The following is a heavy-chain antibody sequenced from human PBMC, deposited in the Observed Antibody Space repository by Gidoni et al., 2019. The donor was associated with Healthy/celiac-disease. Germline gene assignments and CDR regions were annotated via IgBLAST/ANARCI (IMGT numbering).Heavy chain of an antibody. CDR1: GGSCGGYY. CDR3: ARGNYYDSSGYYEGIYFDY. Sequence: QVQLQQWGAGLLKPSETLSLTCAVYGGSCGGYYWSWIRQPPGKGLEWIGEINHSGSTNSNPSLKSRVTISVDTSKNQFSLKLSSVTAADTAVYYCARGNYYDSSGYYEGIYFDYWGQGTLVTVSS. J-gene: IGHJ4*02. D-gene: IGHD3-22*01. CDR2: INHSGST. V-gene: IGHV4-34*01.